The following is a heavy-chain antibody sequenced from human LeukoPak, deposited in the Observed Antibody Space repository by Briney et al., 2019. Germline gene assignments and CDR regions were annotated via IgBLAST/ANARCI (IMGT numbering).Heavy chain of an antibody. CDR1: GYTFTSYA. J-gene: IGHJ4*02. CDR3: ARVYGSYGSLGTRGFDY. V-gene: IGHV1-3*01. Sequence: ASVKVSCKASGYTFTSYAMHWVRQAPGQRLEWMGWINAGNGNTKYSQKFQGRVTITRDTSASTAYMELSSLRSEDTAVYYCARVYGSYGSLGTRGFDYWGQGTLVTVSS. D-gene: IGHD6-19*01. CDR2: INAGNGNT.